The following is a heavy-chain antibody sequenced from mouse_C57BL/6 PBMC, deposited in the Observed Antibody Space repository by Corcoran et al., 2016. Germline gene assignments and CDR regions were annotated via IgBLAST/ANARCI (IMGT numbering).Heavy chain of an antibody. D-gene: IGHD1-1*01. CDR2: IYPRDGST. CDR3: ARSITTVVEEGFAY. J-gene: IGHJ3*01. Sequence: QVQLQQSGPELVKPGASVKLSCKASGYTFTSYDINWVKQRPGQGLEWIGWIYPRDGSTKYNEKFKGKATLTVDTSSSTAYMELHSLTSEDSAVYFCARSITTVVEEGFAYWGQGTLVTVSA. CDR1: GYTFTSYD. V-gene: IGHV1-85*01.